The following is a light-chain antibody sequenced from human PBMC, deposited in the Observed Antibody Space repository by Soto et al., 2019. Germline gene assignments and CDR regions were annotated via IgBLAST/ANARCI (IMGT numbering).Light chain of an antibody. CDR2: KAS. V-gene: IGKV1-5*03. J-gene: IGKJ1*01. CDR1: QTISSW. Sequence: IHMTHSPSTLSVSPGEIATLTFRASQTISSWLAWYQQKPGKAPRLLIYKASTLKSGVPSRFSGSGSGTEFTLTISSLQPDDFAAYYCQHYNSYSEAFGQGTKVDIK. CDR3: QHYNSYSEA.